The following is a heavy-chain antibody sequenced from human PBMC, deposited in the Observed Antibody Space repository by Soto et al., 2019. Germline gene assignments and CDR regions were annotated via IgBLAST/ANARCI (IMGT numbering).Heavy chain of an antibody. Sequence: SETLSLTCTVSGGSVSSGSYYWSWIRQPPGKGLEWIGYVYYSGSTNYNHSLKNRVTISVDTSKNKITLKLSSVTAEDKNVYYCARDRGRGDFDYWGQGTLVTVSS. CDR1: GGSVSSGSYY. D-gene: IGHD1-26*01. CDR3: ARDRGRGDFDY. J-gene: IGHJ4*02. CDR2: VYYSGST. V-gene: IGHV4-61*01.